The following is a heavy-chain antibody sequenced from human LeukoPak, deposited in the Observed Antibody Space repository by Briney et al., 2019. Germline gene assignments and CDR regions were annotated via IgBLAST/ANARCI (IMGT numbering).Heavy chain of an antibody. D-gene: IGHD6-19*01. J-gene: IGHJ4*02. CDR1: GFTFSSYV. Sequence: GGSLRLSCAASGFTFSSYVMHWVRQAPGKGLEWVAIISYDGSNKYYADSVKGRFTISRDNSKNTLYLQMNSLRAEDTAVYYCARTVAGGIDYWGQGTLVTVSS. CDR3: ARTVAGGIDY. V-gene: IGHV3-30*04. CDR2: ISYDGSNK.